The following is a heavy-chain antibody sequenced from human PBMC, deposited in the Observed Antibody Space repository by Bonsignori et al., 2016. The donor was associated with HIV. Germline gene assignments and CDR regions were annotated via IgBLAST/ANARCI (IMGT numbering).Heavy chain of an antibody. Sequence: GGSLRLSCAASGFTFSSYEMNWVRQAPGKGLEWVSYISSSGSTIYYADSVKGRFTISRDNAKNSLYLQMNSLRAEDTAVYYCAIHPNWGWRYFDLWGRGTLVTVSS. V-gene: IGHV3-48*03. D-gene: IGHD7-27*01. CDR3: AIHPNWGWRYFDL. CDR2: ISSSGSTI. J-gene: IGHJ2*01. CDR1: GFTFSSYE.